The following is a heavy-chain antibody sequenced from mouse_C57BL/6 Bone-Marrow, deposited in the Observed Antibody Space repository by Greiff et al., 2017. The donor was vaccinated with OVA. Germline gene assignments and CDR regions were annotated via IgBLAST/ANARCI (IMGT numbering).Heavy chain of an antibody. J-gene: IGHJ1*03. CDR1: GFTFSSYA. CDR3: ARDRAVVAGDWYFDV. V-gene: IGHV5-4*01. D-gene: IGHD1-1*01. Sequence: EVQLVESGGGLVKPGGSLKLSCAASGFTFSSYAMSWVRQTPEKRLEWVATISDGGSYTYYPDNVKGRFTISRDNAKNNLYLQMSHLKSEDTAMYYCARDRAVVAGDWYFDVWGTGTTVTVSS. CDR2: ISDGGSYT.